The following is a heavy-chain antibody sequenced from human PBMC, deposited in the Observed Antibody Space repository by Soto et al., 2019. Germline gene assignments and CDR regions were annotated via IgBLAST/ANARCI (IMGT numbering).Heavy chain of an antibody. CDR3: TTDPWFDFDY. V-gene: IGHV3-15*07. Sequence: GGSLRLSCAASGFTFTTAWINWVRQAPGKGLEWVGRIKTKIEGETTHYAAPVKGRLTISRDDSKNTLYLQMNSLKTEDTAVYYCTTDPWFDFDYWGQGTLVTVSS. D-gene: IGHD3-9*01. J-gene: IGHJ4*02. CDR1: GFTFTTAW. CDR2: IKTKIEGETT.